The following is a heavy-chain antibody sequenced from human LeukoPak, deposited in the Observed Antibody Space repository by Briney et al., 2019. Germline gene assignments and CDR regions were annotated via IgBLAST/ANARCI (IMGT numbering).Heavy chain of an antibody. CDR3: ARGYTPKAYFDY. CDR1: GGSISSYF. D-gene: IGHD6-13*01. CDR2: IHYSGST. J-gene: IGHJ4*01. Sequence: SETLSLTCSVSGGSISSYFWSWIRQPPGKGREWGGYIHYSGSTHYNPSLKSRVTISVARSQNPFSLTLSSVTAADTAVYYCARGYTPKAYFDYRGHGTLVTVSS. V-gene: IGHV4-59*12.